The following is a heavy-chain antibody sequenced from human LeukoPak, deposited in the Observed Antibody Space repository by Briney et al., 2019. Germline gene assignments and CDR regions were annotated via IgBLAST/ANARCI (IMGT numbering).Heavy chain of an antibody. J-gene: IGHJ5*02. CDR3: ARALKYYDFWSGYCNWFDP. CDR1: GGTFSSYA. D-gene: IGHD3-3*01. CDR2: IIPILGIA. V-gene: IGHV1-69*04. Sequence: SVKVSCKASGGTFSSYAISWVRQAPGQGLEWMGRIIPILGIANYAQKFQGRVTMTRNTSISTAYMELSSLRSEDTAVYYCARALKYYDFWSGYCNWFDPWGQGTLVTVSS.